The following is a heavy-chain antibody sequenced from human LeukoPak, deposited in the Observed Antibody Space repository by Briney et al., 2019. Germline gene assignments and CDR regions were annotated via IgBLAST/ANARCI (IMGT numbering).Heavy chain of an antibody. Sequence: SETLSLTCTVSGYSITSGYYWGWIRQPPGKELEWIGSIYYSGSTNYNPSLKSRVTISVDTSKNQFSLKLSSVTAADTAVYYCAREGLVPAAYFDYWGQGTLVTVSS. CDR1: GYSITSGYY. V-gene: IGHV4-38-2*02. J-gene: IGHJ4*02. CDR2: IYYSGST. D-gene: IGHD2-2*01. CDR3: AREGLVPAAYFDY.